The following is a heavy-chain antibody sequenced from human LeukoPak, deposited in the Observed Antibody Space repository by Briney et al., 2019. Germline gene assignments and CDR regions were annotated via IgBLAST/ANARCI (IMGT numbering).Heavy chain of an antibody. CDR2: IIPILGIA. D-gene: IGHD2-15*01. J-gene: IGHJ3*02. CDR3: ARSLIVVVVAATRGAFDI. CDR1: GGTFSSYA. Sequence: GASVKVSCKASGGTFSSYAISWVRQAPGQGLEWMGRIIPILGIANYAQKFQGRVTITADKSTSTAYMELSSLRSEDTAVYYCARSLIVVVVAATRGAFDIWGQGTMVTVSS. V-gene: IGHV1-69*04.